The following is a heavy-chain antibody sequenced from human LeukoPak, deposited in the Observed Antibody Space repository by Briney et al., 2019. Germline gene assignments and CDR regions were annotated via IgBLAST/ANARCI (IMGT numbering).Heavy chain of an antibody. V-gene: IGHV1-69*06. D-gene: IGHD1-1*01. CDR2: IIPIFGTA. J-gene: IGHJ6*04. CDR3: ARGPRTTGTTYYYYGMDV. Sequence: ASVKVSCKASGGTFSSYAISWVRQAPGQGLEWMGGIIPIFGTANYAQKFQDRVTITADKSTSTAYMDLSSLRSEDTAVYYRARGPRTTGTTYYYYGMDVWGKGTTVTVSS. CDR1: GGTFSSYA.